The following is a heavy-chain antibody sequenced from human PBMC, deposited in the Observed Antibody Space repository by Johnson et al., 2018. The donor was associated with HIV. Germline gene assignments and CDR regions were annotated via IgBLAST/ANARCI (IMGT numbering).Heavy chain of an antibody. CDR2: IYSGGST. Sequence: VQLVESGGGLVQPGGSLRLSCAASGFTVSSNYMSWVRQAPGKGLEWVSVIYSGGSTQYADFVKGRFSISRDTSKNTVYLQMNSLRVEDTALYYCASVRRGALDIWGQGTMVTVSS. J-gene: IGHJ3*02. CDR3: ASVRRGALDI. D-gene: IGHD3-10*02. V-gene: IGHV3-66*01. CDR1: GFTVSSNY.